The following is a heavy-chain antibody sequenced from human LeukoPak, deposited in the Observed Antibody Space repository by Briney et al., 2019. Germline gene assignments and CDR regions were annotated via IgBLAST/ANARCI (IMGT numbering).Heavy chain of an antibody. CDR1: GFTFSTYV. CDR2: ILGSGGGT. V-gene: IGHV3-23*01. J-gene: IGHJ6*02. CDR3: ATTPGAYYYYHMDV. D-gene: IGHD4-23*01. Sequence: PGGSLRLSCAASGFTFSTYVMTWVRQAPGKGLEWVSAILGSGGGTYYADSVKGRFTIYRDNSKNTLNLQMNSLRAEDTAVYYCATTPGAYYYYHMDVWGQGTTVTVSS.